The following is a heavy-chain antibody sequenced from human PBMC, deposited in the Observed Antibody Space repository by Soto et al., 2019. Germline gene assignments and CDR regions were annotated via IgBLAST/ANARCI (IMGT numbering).Heavy chain of an antibody. CDR3: ARGGGTMFGAINLQGRHGMDV. D-gene: IGHD3-3*01. CDR2: LMPVYGSA. J-gene: IGHJ6*02. V-gene: IGHV1-69*01. CDR1: GDTFSRSA. Sequence: QVQLVQSGAEVKKPASSVKVSCKASGDTFSRSAFAWVRQAPGQGPEWMGGLMPVYGSANYAQKFRGRLTITADDSTSTIYMEVSGLTSDDTGVYYCARGGGTMFGAINLQGRHGMDVWGQETTVIVSS.